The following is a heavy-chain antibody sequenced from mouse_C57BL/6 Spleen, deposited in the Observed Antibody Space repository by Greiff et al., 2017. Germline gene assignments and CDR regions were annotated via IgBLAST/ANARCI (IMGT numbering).Heavy chain of an antibody. Sequence: VQLQQPGAELVRPGSSVKLSCTASGYTFTSYWMDWVKQRPGQGLEWIGNIYPSDSETHYNQKFKDKATLTVDKSSSTAYMQLSSLTSEDSAVYYCARRDYGIDYWGQGTTLTVSS. D-gene: IGHD1-2*01. CDR1: GYTFTSYW. V-gene: IGHV1-61*01. CDR3: ARRDYGIDY. J-gene: IGHJ2*01. CDR2: IYPSDSET.